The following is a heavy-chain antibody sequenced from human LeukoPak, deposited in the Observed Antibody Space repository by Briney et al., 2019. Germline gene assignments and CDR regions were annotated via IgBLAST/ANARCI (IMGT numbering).Heavy chain of an antibody. J-gene: IGHJ5*02. V-gene: IGHV4-39*07. Sequence: SETLSLTCTVSGGSISSANYYWGWIRQPPGKGLEWIGSVYNSGSTYYNPSLKSRVIVSLAMSQNQFSLRLTSVTAADTAVYYCARDTGQYAPGTPGFTRFDPWGQGTLVTVSS. CDR1: GGSISSANYY. CDR2: VYNSGST. CDR3: ARDTGQYAPGTPGFTRFDP. D-gene: IGHD3-10*01.